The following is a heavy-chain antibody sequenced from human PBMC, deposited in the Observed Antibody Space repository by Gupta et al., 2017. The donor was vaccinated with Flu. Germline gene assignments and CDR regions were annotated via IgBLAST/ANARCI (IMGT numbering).Heavy chain of an antibody. V-gene: IGHV1-2*04. J-gene: IGHJ6*02. CDR1: GYTFTGYY. D-gene: IGHD6-19*01. CDR2: INPNSGGT. Sequence: QVQLVQSGAEVTKPGASVTVSCKASGYTFTGYYMHWGRQAPAQGLEWMGWINPNSGGTNYAQKFQGWVTMTRDTSISTAYMELSRLRSDDTAVYYCARVPSIAVAGTVDYYYGMDVWGQGTTVTVSS. CDR3: ARVPSIAVAGTVDYYYGMDV.